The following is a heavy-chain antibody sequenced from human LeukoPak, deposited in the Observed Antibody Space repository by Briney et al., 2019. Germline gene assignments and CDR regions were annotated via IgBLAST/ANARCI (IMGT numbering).Heavy chain of an antibody. CDR3: ARLLGYCSSTSCPKGPWFDP. CDR2: IYYSGST. J-gene: IGHJ5*02. V-gene: IGHV4-39*01. Sequence: SETLSPTCTVSGGSISSSSYYWGWIRQPPGKGLEWIGSIYYSGSTYYNPSLKSRVTISVDASKNQFSLKLSSVTAADTAVYYCARLLGYCSSTSCPKGPWFDPWGQGTLVTGSS. D-gene: IGHD2-2*01. CDR1: GGSISSSSYY.